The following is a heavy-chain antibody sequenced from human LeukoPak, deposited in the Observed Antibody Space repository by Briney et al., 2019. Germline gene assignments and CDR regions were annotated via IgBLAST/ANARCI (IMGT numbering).Heavy chain of an antibody. D-gene: IGHD4-17*01. Sequence: PSETLSLTCTVSGGSISSSSYYWGWIRQPPGKGLEWIGSIYCSRSTYYNPSLKSRVTISVDTSKNQFSLKLSSVTAADTAVYYCARVPTVTFFDYWGQGTLVTVSS. CDR1: GGSISSSSYY. CDR2: IYCSRST. CDR3: ARVPTVTFFDY. J-gene: IGHJ4*02. V-gene: IGHV4-39*01.